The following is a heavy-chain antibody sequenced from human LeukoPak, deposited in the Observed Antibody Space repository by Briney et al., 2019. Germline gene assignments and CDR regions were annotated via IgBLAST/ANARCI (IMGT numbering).Heavy chain of an antibody. Sequence: SETLSLTCTVSGGSISSSSYYWGWIRQPPGKGLEWIGSIYYSGSTYYNPSLKSRVTISVDTSKNQFSLKLSSVTAADTAVYYCARPDPVTRFIAWFDPWGQGTLVTVSS. V-gene: IGHV4-39*01. CDR2: IYYSGST. D-gene: IGHD4-17*01. CDR3: ARPDPVTRFIAWFDP. CDR1: GGSISSSSYY. J-gene: IGHJ5*02.